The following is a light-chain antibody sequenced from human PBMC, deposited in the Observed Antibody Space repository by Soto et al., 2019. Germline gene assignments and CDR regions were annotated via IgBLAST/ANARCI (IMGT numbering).Light chain of an antibody. CDR1: QGISNY. Sequence: DIQMTQSPSPLTASVGDRVTITCRASQGISNYLVWYQQKPGKVPKLLIYAASTLQSGVPSRFSGSGSGTDFTLTISSLQPEDVATYYCQKYSGAQWTFGQGTKVEIK. V-gene: IGKV1-27*01. CDR3: QKYSGAQWT. J-gene: IGKJ1*01. CDR2: AAS.